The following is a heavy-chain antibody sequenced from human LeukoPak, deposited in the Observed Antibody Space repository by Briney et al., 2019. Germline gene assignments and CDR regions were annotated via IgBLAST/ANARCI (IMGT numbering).Heavy chain of an antibody. J-gene: IGHJ4*02. D-gene: IGHD3-22*01. V-gene: IGHV3-23*01. CDR2: ISGSGGST. Sequence: GGSLRLSCAASGFTFSSYAMSWVRQAPGKGLEWVSAISGSGGSTYYADSVKGRFTISRDNSKNTLYLQMNSLRAEDTAVYHCAKVAYYYDSSGSPTDYWGQGTLVTVSS. CDR3: AKVAYYYDSSGSPTDY. CDR1: GFTFSSYA.